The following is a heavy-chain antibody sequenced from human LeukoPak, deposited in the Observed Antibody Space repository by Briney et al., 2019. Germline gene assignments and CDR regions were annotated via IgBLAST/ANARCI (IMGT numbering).Heavy chain of an antibody. CDR1: GFTFSNFA. Sequence: GGSLRLSCAASGFTFSNFAMSWVRRTPGKGLEWVSGIINSGDTLYGDSVKGRFTISRENSKNTLYLEMNSLRAEDTAIYYCAKMKGHPLPKYYMDVWGQGTTVTVSS. CDR3: AKMKGHPLPKYYMDV. J-gene: IGHJ6*01. CDR2: IINSGDT. V-gene: IGHV3-23*01. D-gene: IGHD1-26*01.